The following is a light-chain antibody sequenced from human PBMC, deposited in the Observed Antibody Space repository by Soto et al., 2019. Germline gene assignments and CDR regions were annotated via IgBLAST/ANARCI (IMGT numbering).Light chain of an antibody. CDR3: QQYGDSKT. CDR2: DTF. V-gene: IGKV3-20*01. J-gene: IGKJ1*01. Sequence: ELVLTQSPGTLSLSPGERATLSCRASQTVTGNFLAWYQQRPGRAPRLLIYDTFSRATGIPDRFSGSGSGTDFTLTINRLEPEDFAVYYCQQYGDSKTFGPGTKVEI. CDR1: QTVTGNF.